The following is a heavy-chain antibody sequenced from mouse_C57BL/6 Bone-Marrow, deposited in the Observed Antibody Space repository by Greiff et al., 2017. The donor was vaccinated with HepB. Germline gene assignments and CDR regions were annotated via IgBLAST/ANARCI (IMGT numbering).Heavy chain of an antibody. CDR1: GYTFTSYW. J-gene: IGHJ3*01. CDR2: IDPSDSYT. V-gene: IGHV1-69*01. Sequence: VQLQQPGAELVMPGASVKLSCKASGYTFTSYWMHWVKQRPGQGLEWIGEIDPSDSYTNYNQKFKGKSTLTVDKSSSTAYMQLSSLTSEDSAVYYCARKEDYYGSGYEFAYWGQGTLVTVSA. D-gene: IGHD1-1*01. CDR3: ARKEDYYGSGYEFAY.